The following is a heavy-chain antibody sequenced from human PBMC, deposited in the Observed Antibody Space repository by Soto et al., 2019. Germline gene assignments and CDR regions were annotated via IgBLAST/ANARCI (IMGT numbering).Heavy chain of an antibody. Sequence: QVQLVQSGAEVKKPGASVKVSCKASDYTFTTYGISWVRQAPGQGLEWMGWISAYNGNTDYAQKLQGSVTMTTDTSTSTAYMELRSLRSDDTAVYYCARPPYYYGSGSFLSPYFDYWGQGTLVTVSS. CDR2: ISAYNGNT. D-gene: IGHD3-10*01. CDR1: DYTFTTYG. V-gene: IGHV1-18*01. J-gene: IGHJ4*02. CDR3: ARPPYYYGSGSFLSPYFDY.